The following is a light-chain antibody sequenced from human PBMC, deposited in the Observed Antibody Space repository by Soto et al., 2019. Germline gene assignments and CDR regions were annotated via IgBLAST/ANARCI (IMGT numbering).Light chain of an antibody. CDR1: QGISSY. J-gene: IGKJ1*01. Sequence: IHLTQSPSSLSASVLDIVTITFLASQGISSYLAWYQQKPGKAPKLLIYAASTLQSGVPSRFSGSGSGTDFTLTISSLQPEDFATYYCQQLNSYSGTFGQGTKVDIK. CDR2: AAS. V-gene: IGKV1-9*01. CDR3: QQLNSYSGT.